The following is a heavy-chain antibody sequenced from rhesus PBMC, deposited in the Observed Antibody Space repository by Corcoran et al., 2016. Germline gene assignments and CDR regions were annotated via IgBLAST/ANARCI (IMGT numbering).Heavy chain of an antibody. J-gene: IGHJ4*01. V-gene: IGHV4-160*01. Sequence: QVQLQESGPGLVKPSETLSLTCSVSGGSISGYSWGWFRQPPGRGLEWIGRIYGSGGSTDYNPSLKSRVTISTDTSKNQFSLKLSSVTAADTAVYYCARRDYYGSGELDYWGQGVLVTVSS. CDR1: GGSISGYS. D-gene: IGHD3-28*01. CDR3: ARRDYYGSGELDY. CDR2: IYGSGGST.